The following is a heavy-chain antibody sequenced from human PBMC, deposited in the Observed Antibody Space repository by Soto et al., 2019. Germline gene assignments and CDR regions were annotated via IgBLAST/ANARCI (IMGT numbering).Heavy chain of an antibody. CDR3: AKDGSPGYYDSSGYYNWFDP. J-gene: IGHJ5*02. CDR1: GFTFSSYA. Sequence: PGGFLRLSCAASGFTFSSYAMSWVRQAPGKGLEWVSAISGSGGSTYYADSVKGRFTISRDNSKNTLYLQMNSLRAEDTAVYYCAKDGSPGYYDSSGYYNWFDPWGQGTLVTVSS. V-gene: IGHV3-23*01. D-gene: IGHD3-22*01. CDR2: ISGSGGST.